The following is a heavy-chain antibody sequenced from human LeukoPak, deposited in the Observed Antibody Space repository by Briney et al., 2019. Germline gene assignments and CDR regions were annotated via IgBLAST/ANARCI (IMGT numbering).Heavy chain of an antibody. CDR3: AKELRSITMIVVRVRGAFDI. CDR2: IRYDGSNK. J-gene: IGHJ3*02. D-gene: IGHD3-22*01. Sequence: GGSLRLSCAASGFTFSSYGMHWVRQAPGKGLEWVAFIRYDGSNKYYADSVKGRFTISRDNSKNTLYLQMNSLRAEDTAVYYCAKELRSITMIVVRVRGAFDIWGQGTMVTVSS. CDR1: GFTFSSYG. V-gene: IGHV3-30*02.